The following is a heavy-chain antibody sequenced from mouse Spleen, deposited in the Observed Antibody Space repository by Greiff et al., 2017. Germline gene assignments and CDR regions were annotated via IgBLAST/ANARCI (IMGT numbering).Heavy chain of an antibody. Sequence: QVQLQQSGAELVRPGASVKMSCKASGYTFTSYNMHWVKQTPRQGLEWIGAIYPGNGDTSYNQKFKGKATLTVDKSSSTAYMQLSSLTSEDSAVYFCARSAVYYRYDVHYAMDYWGQGTSVTVSS. J-gene: IGHJ4*01. CDR2: IYPGNGDT. V-gene: IGHV1-12*01. D-gene: IGHD2-14*01. CDR1: GYTFTSYN. CDR3: ARSAVYYRYDVHYAMDY.